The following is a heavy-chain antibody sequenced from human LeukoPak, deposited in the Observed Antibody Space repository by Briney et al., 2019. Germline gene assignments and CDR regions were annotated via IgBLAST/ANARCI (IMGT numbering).Heavy chain of an antibody. CDR1: GFTFSSYS. Sequence: PGGSLRLSCTASGFTFSSYSLNWVRQAPGKGLEWVSSVSTGSNYIYYADSVKGRFTISRDNDKNSLYLQMNSLRVEDTALYYCAKGPTMHYFDYWGQGTLVTVSS. CDR3: AKGPTMHYFDY. V-gene: IGHV3-21*04. D-gene: IGHD2-2*01. J-gene: IGHJ4*02. CDR2: VSTGSNYI.